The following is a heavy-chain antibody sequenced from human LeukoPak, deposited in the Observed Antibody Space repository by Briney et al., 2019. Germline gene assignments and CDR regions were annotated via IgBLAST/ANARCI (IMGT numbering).Heavy chain of an antibody. Sequence: ASVKVSCKASGYTFTSYYMHWVRQAPGQGLEWMGIINPSGGSTRYAQKFQGRVTMARDTSTSTVYMELSSLRSEDTAVYYCARNPVTTKYFDYWGQGTLVTVSS. CDR1: GYTFTSYY. V-gene: IGHV1-46*01. CDR2: INPSGGST. J-gene: IGHJ4*02. D-gene: IGHD4-17*01. CDR3: ARNPVTTKYFDY.